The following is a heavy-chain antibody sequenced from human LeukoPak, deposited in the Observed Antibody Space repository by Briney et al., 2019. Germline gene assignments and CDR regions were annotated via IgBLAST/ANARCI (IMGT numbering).Heavy chain of an antibody. V-gene: IGHV3-21*06. CDR1: GFTFSGYS. Sequence: GGSLTLSCEASGFTFSGYSMNWVRQAPGKGLEWVSYISESSSHTYNADSVKGRFTISRDNAKDSLYLQMNSLRVEDTGIYYCARDRAVKARIGGMDVWGQGTTVIVSS. CDR3: ARDRAVKARIGGMDV. CDR2: ISESSSHT. J-gene: IGHJ6*02. D-gene: IGHD5-24*01.